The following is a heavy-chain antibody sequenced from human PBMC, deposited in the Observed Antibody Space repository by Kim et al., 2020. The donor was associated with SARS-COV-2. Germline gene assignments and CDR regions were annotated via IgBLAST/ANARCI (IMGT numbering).Heavy chain of an antibody. D-gene: IGHD3-16*01. V-gene: IGHV3-30*18. CDR1: GFTFSSYG. J-gene: IGHJ3*02. CDR2: ISYDGSNK. Sequence: GGSLRLSCAASGFTFSSYGMHWVRQAPGKGLEWVAVISYDGSNKYYADSVKGRFTISRDNSKNTLYLQMNSLRAEDTAVYYCAKNVGADYYYCDDFDSWG. CDR3: AKNVGADYYYCDDFDS.